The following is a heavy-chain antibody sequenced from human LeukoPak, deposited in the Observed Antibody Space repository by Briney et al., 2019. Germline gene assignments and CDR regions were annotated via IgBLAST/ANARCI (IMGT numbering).Heavy chain of an antibody. CDR1: GFTFSSYG. V-gene: IGHV3-30*18. CDR2: TSYDGSNK. J-gene: IGHJ6*02. CDR3: AKDIVVVPAAMPGGYYYYYYGMDV. Sequence: PGGSLRLSCAASGFTFSSYGMHWVRQAPGKGLEWVAVTSYDGSNKYYADSVKGRFTISRDNSKNTLYLQMNSLRAEDTAVYYCAKDIVVVPAAMPGGYYYYYYGMDVWGQGTTVTVSS. D-gene: IGHD2-2*01.